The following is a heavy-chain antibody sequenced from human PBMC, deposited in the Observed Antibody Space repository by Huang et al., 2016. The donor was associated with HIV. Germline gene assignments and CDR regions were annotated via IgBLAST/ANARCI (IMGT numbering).Heavy chain of an antibody. D-gene: IGHD2-15*01. Sequence: QVQLVQSGAEVKKPGASVKVSCKASGYTFSNYDINWLRQSTGQGLEWMGWRNPNSGNTGYARKFKGRVTMTRSTSISTAYMELSRLRFEDTAGYYCATLPPVNYGRSGGRVRDYWGQGSLVTVSS. CDR1: GYTFSNYD. J-gene: IGHJ4*02. CDR3: ATLPPVNYGRSGGRVRDY. V-gene: IGHV1-8*01. CDR2: RNPNSGNT.